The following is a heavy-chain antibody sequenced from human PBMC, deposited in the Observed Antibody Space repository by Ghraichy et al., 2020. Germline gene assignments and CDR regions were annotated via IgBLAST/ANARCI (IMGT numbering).Heavy chain of an antibody. J-gene: IGHJ6*02. D-gene: IGHD3-22*01. V-gene: IGHV3-30*18. CDR3: AKERDTSGYYSFRGDYYGMDV. CDR1: GFTFSRYG. Sequence: GESLNISCAGSGFTFSRYGMHWVRQAPDRGLEWVAVTSYDGSNKFYGGSVQGRFTISRDNSKNTLFLQMNSLRPEDTAVYYCAKERDTSGYYSFRGDYYGMDVWGQGTTVTVSS. CDR2: TSYDGSNK.